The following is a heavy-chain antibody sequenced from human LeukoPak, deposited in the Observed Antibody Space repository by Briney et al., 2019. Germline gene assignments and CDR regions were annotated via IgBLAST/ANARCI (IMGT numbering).Heavy chain of an antibody. J-gene: IGHJ3*02. Sequence: PSETLSLTCAVYGGSFSGYYWSWIRQPAGKGLEWIGRIYTSGSTNYNPSLKSRVTMSVDTSKNQFSLKLSSVTAADTAVYYCAXXXXXXXXXXXXXRDHAFDIWGQGTMVTVSS. CDR3: AXXXXXXXXXXXXXRDHAFDI. V-gene: IGHV4-59*10. CDR2: IYTSGST. CDR1: GGSFSGYY. D-gene: IGHD2-21*02.